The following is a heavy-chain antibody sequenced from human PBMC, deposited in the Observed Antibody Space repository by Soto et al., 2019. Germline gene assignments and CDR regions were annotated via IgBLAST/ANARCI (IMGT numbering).Heavy chain of an antibody. CDR2: ISPDGSHK. CDR1: GFTFNTYG. D-gene: IGHD1-7*01. Sequence: QVQLVESGGGVVQPGTSLRLSSAASGFTFNTYGMHWVRQAPGEGLEWVTVISPDGSHKYYADSVKGRFSISRDNSKNTVDLQLNSLRAEDTAVYFCAPDRELTARLDSWGQGTLVTVSS. J-gene: IGHJ5*01. CDR3: APDRELTARLDS. V-gene: IGHV3-30*03.